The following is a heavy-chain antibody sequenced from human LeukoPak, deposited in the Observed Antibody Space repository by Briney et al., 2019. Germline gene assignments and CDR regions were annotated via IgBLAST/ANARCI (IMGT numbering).Heavy chain of an antibody. J-gene: IGHJ5*02. D-gene: IGHD2-2*02. CDR2: MNPNSGNT. CDR1: GYTFTSYD. CDR3: ARVGGDCSSTSCYSGFDP. V-gene: IGHV1-8*01. Sequence: ASVKVSCKASGYTFTSYDINWVRQATGQGLEWMGWMNPNSGNTGYAQKFQGRVTMTRNTSISTAYMELSSLRSEDTAVYYCARVGGDCSSTSCYSGFDPWGQGTLVTVSS.